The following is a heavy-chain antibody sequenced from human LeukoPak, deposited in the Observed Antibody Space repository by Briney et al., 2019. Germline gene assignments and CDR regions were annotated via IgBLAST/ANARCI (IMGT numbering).Heavy chain of an antibody. CDR1: GFTFSSYS. V-gene: IGHV3-21*01. CDR3: ARKEEDSSSQPPIDY. J-gene: IGHJ4*02. Sequence: TGGSLRLSCAASGFTFSSYSMNWVRQAPGKGLEWVSSISSSSSYIYYADSVKGRFTISRDNAKNSLYLQMNSLRAEDTAVYYCARKEEDSSSQPPIDYWGQGTLVTVSS. D-gene: IGHD6-13*01. CDR2: ISSSSSYI.